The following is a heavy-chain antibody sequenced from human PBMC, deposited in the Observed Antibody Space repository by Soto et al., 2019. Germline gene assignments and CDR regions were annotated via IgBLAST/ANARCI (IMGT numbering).Heavy chain of an antibody. CDR1: GFTFSSYS. J-gene: IGHJ6*02. CDR3: ARDKDITGTTVYYYYYYGMDV. V-gene: IGHV3-21*01. CDR2: ISSSSSYI. Sequence: GGSLRLSCAASGFTFSSYSMNWVRQAPGKGLEWVSSISSSSSYIYYADSVKGRFTISRDNAKNSLYLQMNSLRAEDTAVYYCARDKDITGTTVYYYYYYGMDVWGQGATVTVSS. D-gene: IGHD1-7*01.